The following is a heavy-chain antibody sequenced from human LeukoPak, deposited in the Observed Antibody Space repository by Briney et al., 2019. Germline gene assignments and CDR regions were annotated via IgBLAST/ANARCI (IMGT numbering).Heavy chain of an antibody. Sequence: PSETLSLTCTVSGGSISDYYWDWLRQTPGKGLEWIGYIYYSGSTNYNPSLKSRVTISLDTSKNQFSVKLSSVTAADTAVYYCARLTGTRSYYYNMDVWGQGTTVTVSS. CDR3: ARLTGTRSYYYNMDV. J-gene: IGHJ6*02. CDR1: GGSISDYY. D-gene: IGHD7-27*01. CDR2: IYYSGST. V-gene: IGHV4-59*13.